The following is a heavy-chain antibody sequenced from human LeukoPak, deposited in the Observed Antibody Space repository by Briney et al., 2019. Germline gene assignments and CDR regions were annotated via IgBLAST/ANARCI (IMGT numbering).Heavy chain of an antibody. CDR2: IKQDGSEK. Sequence: GGSLRLSCAASGFTFSSYSMSWVRQAPGKGLEWVANIKQDGSEKYSKNSLYLQMNSLRAEDTAVYYCARGYSGSYYGYYYYYMDVWGKGTTVTVSS. CDR1: GFTFSSYS. D-gene: IGHD1-26*01. J-gene: IGHJ6*03. V-gene: IGHV3-7*01. CDR3: ARGYSGSYYGYYYYYMDV.